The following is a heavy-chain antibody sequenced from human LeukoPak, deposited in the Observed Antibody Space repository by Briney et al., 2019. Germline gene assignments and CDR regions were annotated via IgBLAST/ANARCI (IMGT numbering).Heavy chain of an antibody. CDR1: GFTFSSYA. V-gene: IGHV3-23*01. CDR3: AKDPRAGYCSSTSCYTGGLFDY. D-gene: IGHD2-2*02. J-gene: IGHJ4*02. CDR2: ISGSGGSK. Sequence: GGSLRLSCAASGFTFSSYAMSWVRQAPGKGVEWVSAISGSGGSKYYADSVKGRFTISRDNSKNTLYLQMKSLRAEETAVYYCAKDPRAGYCSSTSCYTGGLFDYWGQGTLVTVSS.